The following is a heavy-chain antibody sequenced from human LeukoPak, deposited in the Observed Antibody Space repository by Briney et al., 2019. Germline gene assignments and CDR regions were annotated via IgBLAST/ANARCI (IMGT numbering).Heavy chain of an antibody. J-gene: IGHJ4*02. CDR3: AKDSVRKTIVGPTTRGVNDY. CDR1: GFTFSSYG. D-gene: IGHD1-26*01. Sequence: GGSLRLSCAASGFTFSSYGMHWVRQAPGKGLEWVAFIRYDGSNKYYADSVKGRFTISRDNSKNTLYLQMNSLRPEDTAVYYCAKDSVRKTIVGPTTRGVNDYWGQGTLVTVSS. CDR2: IRYDGSNK. V-gene: IGHV3-30*02.